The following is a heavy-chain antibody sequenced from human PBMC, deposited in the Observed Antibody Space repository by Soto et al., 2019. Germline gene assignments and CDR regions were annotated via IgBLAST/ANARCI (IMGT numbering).Heavy chain of an antibody. V-gene: IGHV1-3*01. D-gene: IGHD3-3*01. Sequence: ASVKVSCKASGYTFTSYAMHWVRQAPGQRLEWMGWINAGNSNTKYSQKFQGRVTITRDTSASTAYMELSSLRSEDTAVYYCARDFGITIFGVVSYYFDYWGQGTLVTVSS. J-gene: IGHJ4*02. CDR1: GYTFTSYA. CDR2: INAGNSNT. CDR3: ARDFGITIFGVVSYYFDY.